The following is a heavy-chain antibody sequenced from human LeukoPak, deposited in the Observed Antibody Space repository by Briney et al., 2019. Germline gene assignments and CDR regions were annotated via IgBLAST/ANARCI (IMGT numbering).Heavy chain of an antibody. CDR3: AKPPTGDCSSTSCSPSDY. CDR2: ISSSGSTI. Sequence: GGSLRLSCAASGFTFSDYYMSWIRQAPGKGLEWVSYISSSGSTIYYADSVKGRFTISRDNSKNTLYLQMNSLRAEDTAVYYCAKPPTGDCSSTSCSPSDYWGQGTLVTVSS. J-gene: IGHJ4*02. D-gene: IGHD2-2*01. V-gene: IGHV3-11*01. CDR1: GFTFSDYY.